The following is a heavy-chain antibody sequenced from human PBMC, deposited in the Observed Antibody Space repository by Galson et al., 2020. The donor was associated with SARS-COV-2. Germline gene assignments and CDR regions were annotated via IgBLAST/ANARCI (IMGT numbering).Heavy chain of an antibody. CDR1: GFTFSSYG. D-gene: IGHD5-12*01. CDR2: IRGSGDET. Sequence: GSSLRLSWAASGFTFSSYGMHWVRQAPGKGLEWVPSIRGSGDETFHATSVKGRVTISRDNSKNTLYLQMNSLTAEDTALYYCTKGQLYSDSSLSWGQGTLVTVSS. J-gene: IGHJ5*02. V-gene: IGHV3-23*01. CDR3: TKGQLYSDSSLS.